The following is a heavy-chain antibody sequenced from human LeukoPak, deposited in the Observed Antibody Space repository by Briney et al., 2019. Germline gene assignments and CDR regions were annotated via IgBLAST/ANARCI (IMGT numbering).Heavy chain of an antibody. Sequence: SQTLSLTCTVSGGSISSYYWSWIRQPPGKGLEWIGYIYYSGSTNYNPSLKSRVTISVDTSKNQFSLKLSSVTAADTAVYYCARSKKYYYYGMDVWGQGTTVTVSS. CDR1: GGSISSYY. V-gene: IGHV4-59*01. J-gene: IGHJ6*02. CDR3: ARSKKYYYYGMDV. D-gene: IGHD4-11*01. CDR2: IYYSGST.